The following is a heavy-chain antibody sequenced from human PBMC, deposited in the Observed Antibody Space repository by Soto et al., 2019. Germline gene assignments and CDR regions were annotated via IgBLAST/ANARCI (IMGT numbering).Heavy chain of an antibody. J-gene: IGHJ6*02. CDR2: ISISGETS. CDR1: GFTFSSYA. CDR3: AKATTTVTRIYYYGTDV. V-gene: IGHV3-23*01. D-gene: IGHD4-17*01. Sequence: GGSLRLSCAASGFTFSSYAMTWVRQAPGKGLEWVSTISISGETSYYAESVKGRFTISRGNSKDTRYLKMNNLRAEDTAVYYCAKATTTVTRIYYYGTDVWGQGTTVTVSS.